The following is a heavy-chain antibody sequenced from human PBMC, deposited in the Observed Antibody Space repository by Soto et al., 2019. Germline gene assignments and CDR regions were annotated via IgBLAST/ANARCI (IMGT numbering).Heavy chain of an antibody. D-gene: IGHD2-8*02. V-gene: IGHV1-3*01. J-gene: IGHJ3*01. CDR3: ARDILSVGPRANDAFDV. CDR1: GFTFGDKL. CDR2: INPENGNT. Sequence: QVQLAQSGTEVRKPGASVNISCSAAGFTFGDKLINWVRQVSGQSLECMGWINPENGNTKYSQTFEGRATISRHSSASIADVEVSDLTSDDTAVYYCARDILSVGPRANDAFDVWGQGTMVTVSS.